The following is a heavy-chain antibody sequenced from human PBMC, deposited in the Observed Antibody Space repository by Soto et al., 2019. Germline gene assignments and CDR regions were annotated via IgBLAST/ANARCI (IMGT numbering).Heavy chain of an antibody. CDR3: AKDSRSNPQCCFDP. J-gene: IGHJ5*02. CDR2: ISGSGDYT. CDR1: GFTFSSYA. D-gene: IGHD2-15*01. Sequence: EVQLLESGGGLVQPGESLRLSCAASGFTFSSYAMTWVRQAPGKGLEWVSSISGSGDYTYFADSVKGRFTISRDYSKDTLYLQMSSLRVEDTAIYYCAKDSRSNPQCCFDPLCQGTLVTVSS. V-gene: IGHV3-23*01.